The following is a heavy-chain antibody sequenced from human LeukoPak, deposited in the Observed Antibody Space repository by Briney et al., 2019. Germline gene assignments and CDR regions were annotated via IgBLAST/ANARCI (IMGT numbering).Heavy chain of an antibody. D-gene: IGHD5-18*01. CDR1: GFTFSSYA. J-gene: IGHJ4*02. V-gene: IGHV3-30*18. CDR2: ISYDGSNK. CDR3: AKDFRGYSYQDY. Sequence: GGSLRLSCAASGFTFSSYAMSWVRQAPGKGLEWVAVISYDGSNKYYADSVKGRFTISRDNSKNTLYLQMNSLRAEDTAVYYCAKDFRGYSYQDYWGQGTLVTVSS.